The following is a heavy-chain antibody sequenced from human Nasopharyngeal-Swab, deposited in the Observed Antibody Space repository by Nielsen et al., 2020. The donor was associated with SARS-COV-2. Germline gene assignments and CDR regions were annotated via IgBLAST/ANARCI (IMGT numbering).Heavy chain of an antibody. CDR2: ISSSGSTR. CDR1: GFTFSSYE. CDR3: VRALNDNGDYVGDY. V-gene: IGHV3-48*03. D-gene: IGHD4-17*01. Sequence: GGSLRLSCAASGFTFSSYEMNWVRQAPGKGLEWVSYISSSGSTRYYADSVKGRFTISRDNGKNSLYLQMSSLRAEDTAVYYCVRALNDNGDYVGDYWGQGTLVTVSS. J-gene: IGHJ4*02.